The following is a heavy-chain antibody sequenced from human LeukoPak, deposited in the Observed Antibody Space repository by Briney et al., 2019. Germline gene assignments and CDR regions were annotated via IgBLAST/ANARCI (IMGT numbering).Heavy chain of an antibody. Sequence: PGGSLRLSCAASGFTFSSYGMHWVRQAPGKGLEWVAVIWYDGSNKYYADSVKGRFTISRDNSKNTLYLQMNSLRAEDTAVYYCARDFPEPYSSGWSNWFDPWGQGTLVTVSS. J-gene: IGHJ5*02. CDR3: ARDFPEPYSSGWSNWFDP. V-gene: IGHV3-30*19. CDR1: GFTFSSYG. CDR2: IWYDGSNK. D-gene: IGHD6-19*01.